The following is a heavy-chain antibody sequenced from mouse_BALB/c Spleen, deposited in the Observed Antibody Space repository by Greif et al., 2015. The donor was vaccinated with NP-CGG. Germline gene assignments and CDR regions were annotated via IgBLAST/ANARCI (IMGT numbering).Heavy chain of an antibody. CDR2: IYPGSGNT. Sequence: VQLQQSGPELVKPGASVKISCKASGYTFTDYCINWVNQKPGQGLEWIGWIYPGSGNTKYNEKFKGKATLTVDTSSSTAYMQFSSLTSEDTAVYFCARRTGTEAMDYWGQGTSVTVSS. D-gene: IGHD4-1*01. J-gene: IGHJ4*01. V-gene: IGHV1-84*02. CDR3: ARRTGTEAMDY. CDR1: GYTFTDYC.